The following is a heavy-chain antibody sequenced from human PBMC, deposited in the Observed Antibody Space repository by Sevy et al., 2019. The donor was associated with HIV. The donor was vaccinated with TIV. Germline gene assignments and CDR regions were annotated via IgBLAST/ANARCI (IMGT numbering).Heavy chain of an antibody. D-gene: IGHD3-22*01. Sequence: GESLKISCAASGFTFSGSAMHWVRQASGKGLEWVGRIRSKANSYATAYAASVKGRFTISRDDSKNTAYLQMNSLKTEDTAVYYCTRHISGGDYYDSSGYYDDYWGQGTLVTVSS. CDR1: GFTFSGSA. J-gene: IGHJ4*02. V-gene: IGHV3-73*01. CDR3: TRHISGGDYYDSSGYYDDY. CDR2: IRSKANSYAT.